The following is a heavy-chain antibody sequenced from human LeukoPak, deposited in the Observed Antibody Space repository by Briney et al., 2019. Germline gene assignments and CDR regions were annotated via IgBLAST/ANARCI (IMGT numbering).Heavy chain of an antibody. CDR3: AKGGYSYGYRMWYFDY. V-gene: IGHV3-30*02. CDR1: GFTFSSYG. J-gene: IGHJ4*02. Sequence: GGSLRLSCAASGFTFSSYGMHWVRQAPGKGLEWVAFIRYDGSNKYYADSVKGRFTISRDNSKNTLYLQMNSLRAEDTAVYYWAKGGYSYGYRMWYFDYWGQGTLVTVSS. D-gene: IGHD5-18*01. CDR2: IRYDGSNK.